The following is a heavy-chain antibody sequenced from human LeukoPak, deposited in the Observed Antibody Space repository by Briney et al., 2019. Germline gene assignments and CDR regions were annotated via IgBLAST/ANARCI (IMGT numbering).Heavy chain of an antibody. V-gene: IGHV1-2*02. J-gene: IGHJ4*02. CDR1: GYTFTGYY. CDR2: INPNSGVT. CDR3: ARGPPTRVVVITTGDFDY. D-gene: IGHD3-22*01. Sequence: ASVKVSCKASGYTFTGYYIHWVRQAPGQGLVWMGWINPNSGVTKFAQKFQGRVTVTRDTSISTAYMEMRRLRPDDRAVYFCARGPPTRVVVITTGDFDYWGEGTLVTVSS.